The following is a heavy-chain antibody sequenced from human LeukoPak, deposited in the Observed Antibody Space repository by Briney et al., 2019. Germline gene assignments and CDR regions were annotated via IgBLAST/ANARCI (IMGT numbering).Heavy chain of an antibody. D-gene: IGHD3-22*01. CDR3: ARYGSGYSRALDY. CDR2: IYYSGST. J-gene: IGHJ4*02. CDR1: GGSISSYY. V-gene: IGHV4-59*12. Sequence: TSSETLSLTCTVSGGSISSYYWSWIRQPPGKGLEWIGYIYYSGSTNYNPSLKSRVTISVDTSKNQFSLKLSSVTAADTAVYYCARYGSGYSRALDYWGQGTLVTVSS.